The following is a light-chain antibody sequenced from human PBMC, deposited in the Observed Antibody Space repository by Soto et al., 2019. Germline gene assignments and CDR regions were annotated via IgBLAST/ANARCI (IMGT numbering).Light chain of an antibody. CDR1: HYISNY. J-gene: IGKJ1*01. CDR2: VVS. CDR3: QQYNSYPWT. Sequence: DIQMTQSPSSLSASVGDRVTITCRASHYISNYLAWFQQKPGKAPTSLMYVVSYLQSGVPSKFSGSGSGTEFNLTISSLQTEDFATYYCQQYNSYPWTFGQGTKVDLK. V-gene: IGKV1-16*02.